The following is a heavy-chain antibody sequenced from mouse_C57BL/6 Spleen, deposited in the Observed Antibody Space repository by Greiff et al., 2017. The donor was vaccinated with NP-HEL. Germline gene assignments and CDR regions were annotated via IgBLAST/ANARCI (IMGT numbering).Heavy chain of an antibody. V-gene: IGHV1-22*01. D-gene: IGHD2-1*01. J-gene: IGHJ4*01. CDR3: AREIYGNYAMDY. CDR2: INPNNGGT. CDR1: GYTFTDYN. Sequence: VQLKESGPELVKPGASVKMSCKASGYTFTDYNMHWVKQSHGKSLEWIGYINPNNGGTSYNQKFKGKATLTVNKSSSTAYMELRSLTSEDSAVYYCAREIYGNYAMDYWGQGTSVTVSS.